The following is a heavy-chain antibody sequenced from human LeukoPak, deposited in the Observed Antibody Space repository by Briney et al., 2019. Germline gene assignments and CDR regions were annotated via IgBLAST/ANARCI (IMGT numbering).Heavy chain of an antibody. CDR1: CGSISRSSYY. Sequence: PSETLSLTCTVSCGSISRSSYYWGWIRQPPGKGLEWIGSIYYSGTTYYNPSLKSRVTISVDTSKNQFSLKVSSVTAADTAIYYCVIQDGPMVRGVVRSPFEYWGQGTLVTVSS. J-gene: IGHJ4*02. CDR2: IYYSGTT. V-gene: IGHV4-39*01. CDR3: VIQDGPMVRGVVRSPFEY. D-gene: IGHD3-10*01.